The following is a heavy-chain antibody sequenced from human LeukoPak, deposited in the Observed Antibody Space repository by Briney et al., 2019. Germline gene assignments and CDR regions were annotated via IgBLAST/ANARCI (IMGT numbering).Heavy chain of an antibody. CDR2: IYYSGST. D-gene: IGHD3-22*01. Sequence: SETLSLTCTVSGGSISSHYWSWIRQPPGKGLEWIGYIYYSGSTNYNPSLKSRVTISVDTSKNQFSLKLSSVTAADTAVYYCARGGAYDSSGYYYGFDYWGQGTLVTVSS. CDR3: ARGGAYDSSGYYYGFDY. V-gene: IGHV4-59*11. CDR1: GGSISSHY. J-gene: IGHJ4*02.